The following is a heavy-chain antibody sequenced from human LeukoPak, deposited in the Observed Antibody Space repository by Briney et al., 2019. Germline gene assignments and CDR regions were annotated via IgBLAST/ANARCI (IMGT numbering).Heavy chain of an antibody. Sequence: GRSLRLSCAASGFTFSNYWMGWVRQAPGKGLEWVANIKQDGSEKRYVDPVKGRFTISRDNAKNSLYLQMNSLIAEDTSVYYCVRAPATNEWRCMDYWGQGTLVTVSS. CDR1: GFTFSNYW. CDR2: IKQDGSEK. CDR3: VRAPATNEWRCMDY. V-gene: IGHV3-7*01. D-gene: IGHD2-8*02. J-gene: IGHJ4*02.